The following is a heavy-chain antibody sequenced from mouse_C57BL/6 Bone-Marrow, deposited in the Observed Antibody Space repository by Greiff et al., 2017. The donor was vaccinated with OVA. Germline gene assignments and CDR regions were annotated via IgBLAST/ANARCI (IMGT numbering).Heavy chain of an antibody. CDR3: AMATYDCYRFSWYIDV. J-gene: IGHJ1*03. Sequence: VQLQQPGAELVKPGASVKVSCKASGYTFTSYWMHWVKQRPGQGLEWIGRIHPSDSDTNYNQKLKGKATLTVAKSSSTAYMQLISRTSEDSAVYYCAMATYDCYRFSWYIDVWGTGTTVTVSS. D-gene: IGHD2-3*01. CDR2: IHPSDSDT. V-gene: IGHV1-74*01. CDR1: GYTFTSYW.